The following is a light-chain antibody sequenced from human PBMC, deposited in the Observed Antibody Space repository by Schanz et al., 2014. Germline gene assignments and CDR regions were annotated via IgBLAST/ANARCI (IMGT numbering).Light chain of an antibody. Sequence: QSALTQPASVSGSPGQSITISCTGTSSDVGGYNYVSWYQQHPGKAPKLMIYDVSNRPSGVSNRFSGSKSDNTASLTVSGLQVEDEADYYCGSYAGNINWVFGGGTKVTVL. V-gene: IGLV2-14*01. J-gene: IGLJ3*02. CDR3: GSYAGNINWV. CDR1: SSDVGGYNY. CDR2: DVS.